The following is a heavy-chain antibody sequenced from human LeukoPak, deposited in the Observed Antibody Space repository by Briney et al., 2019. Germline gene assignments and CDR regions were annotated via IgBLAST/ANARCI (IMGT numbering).Heavy chain of an antibody. CDR2: IIHDGST. J-gene: IGHJ4*02. CDR3: ASDLPGDRGSDY. CDR1: GGSISSGGYY. D-gene: IGHD7-27*01. V-gene: IGHV4-39*07. Sequence: SETLSLTCTVSGGSISSGGYYWSWIRQPPGKGLEWIGEIIHDGSTNYSPSLKSRVTISVDASRNQLSLRLTSVTAADTAMYYCASDLPGDRGSDYWGQGTLVTVSS.